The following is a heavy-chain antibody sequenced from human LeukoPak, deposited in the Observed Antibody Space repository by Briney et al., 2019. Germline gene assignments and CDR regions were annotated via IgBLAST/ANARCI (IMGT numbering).Heavy chain of an antibody. J-gene: IGHJ3*02. CDR3: AREPDSSSEDDVFDI. CDR1: GFTFNSYA. D-gene: IGHD4-11*01. V-gene: IGHV3-30*02. CDR2: IRYDGSKK. Sequence: GGSLRLSCAASGFTFNSYAMHWFRQAPGKGLEWVALIRYDGSKKYYADSVKGRFTISRDNAKNSLYLEMNSLRAEDMAVYYCAREPDSSSEDDVFDIWGQGTMVTVSS.